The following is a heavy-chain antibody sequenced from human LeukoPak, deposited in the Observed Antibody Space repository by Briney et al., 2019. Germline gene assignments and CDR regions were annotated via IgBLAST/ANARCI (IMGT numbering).Heavy chain of an antibody. CDR1: GYTFTGYY. CDR2: INPNSGGT. V-gene: IGHV1-2*02. J-gene: IGHJ6*03. Sequence: GASVKVSCKASGYTFTGYYMHWVRQAPGQGLEWVGWINPNSGGTNYAQKFQGRVTMTRDTSISTAYMELSRLRSDDTAVYYCAGDIVATMAMDVWGKGTTVTVSS. CDR3: AGDIVATMAMDV. D-gene: IGHD5-12*01.